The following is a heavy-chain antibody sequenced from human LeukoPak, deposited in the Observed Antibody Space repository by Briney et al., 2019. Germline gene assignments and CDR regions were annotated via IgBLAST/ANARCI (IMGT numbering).Heavy chain of an antibody. CDR2: ISSSSSYI. J-gene: IGHJ6*03. D-gene: IGHD5-12*01. Sequence: GGSLRLSCAASGFTFSSYSMNWVRQAPGKGLEWVSSISSSSSYIYYADSVKGRFTISRDNAKNSLYLQMNSLRAEDTAVYYCARRGSASPGHIVATIPYYYYYYMDVWGKGTTVTVSS. CDR1: GFTFSSYS. CDR3: ARRGSASPGHIVATIPYYYYYYMDV. V-gene: IGHV3-21*01.